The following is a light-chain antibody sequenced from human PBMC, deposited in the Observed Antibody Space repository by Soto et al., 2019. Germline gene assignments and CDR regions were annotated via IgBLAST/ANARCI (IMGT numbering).Light chain of an antibody. Sequence: EIVLTQSPGTLSLSPGATATLSCRASQSVSRNYLAWFQQKPGQAPRLLIHGASSRAAGTPDRFSGSGSGTDFTLTISRLEPEDFAVYYCHHYGDSPIYTFGNGTKVDFK. CDR1: QSVSRNY. CDR3: HHYGDSPIYT. V-gene: IGKV3-20*01. J-gene: IGKJ3*01. CDR2: GAS.